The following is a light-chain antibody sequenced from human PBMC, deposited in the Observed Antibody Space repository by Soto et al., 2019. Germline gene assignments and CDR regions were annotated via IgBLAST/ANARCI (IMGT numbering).Light chain of an antibody. J-gene: IGKJ1*01. Sequence: EIVLTQSPGTLSMSPGERATLSCRASQAVSNNFLAWYQHKPGQAPRLVIYGASSRPTGIPDRFSDSGSGTHLTLTISRLEPEDFAVYYCQQGSASLWTVGERTEVEIK. V-gene: IGKV3-20*01. CDR3: QQGSASLWT. CDR2: GAS. CDR1: QAVSNNF.